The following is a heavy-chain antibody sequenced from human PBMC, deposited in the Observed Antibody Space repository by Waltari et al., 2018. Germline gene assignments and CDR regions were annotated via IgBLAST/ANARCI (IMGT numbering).Heavy chain of an antibody. CDR1: GGTSSIHA. J-gene: IGHJ3*01. CDR3: ASGAGYCSSSNCPHDAFNV. Sequence: QVQLMQSGAEVKKPGSSVTVSCKASGGTSSIHATSWVGQAPGQGLEWLGGVIPMFGAVDYVQRCQGRVTITAAESTSTIYMELHTLRSEDTAVYYCASGAGYCSSSNCPHDAFNVWGQGTMVTVSS. CDR2: VIPMFGAV. V-gene: IGHV1-69*01. D-gene: IGHD2-2*01.